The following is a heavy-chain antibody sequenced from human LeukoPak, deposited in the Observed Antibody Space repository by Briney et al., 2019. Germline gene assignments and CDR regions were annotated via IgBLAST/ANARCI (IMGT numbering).Heavy chain of an antibody. D-gene: IGHD4-17*01. J-gene: IGHJ5*02. CDR3: ARKRIRKYGDPNWFDP. Sequence: SVKVSCKASGGTFSSYAISWVRQAPGQELEWMGGIIPIFGTANYAQKFQGRVTITADESTSTAYMELSSLTSEDTAVYYCARKRIRKYGDPNWFDPWGQGTLVTVSS. CDR2: IIPIFGTA. CDR1: GGTFSSYA. V-gene: IGHV1-69*01.